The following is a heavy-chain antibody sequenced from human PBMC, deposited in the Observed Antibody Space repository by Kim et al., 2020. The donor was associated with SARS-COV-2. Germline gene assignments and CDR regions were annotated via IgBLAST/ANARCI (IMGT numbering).Heavy chain of an antibody. D-gene: IGHD3-22*01. J-gene: IGHJ3*02. V-gene: IGHV3-11*03. CDR1: GFTFSDYY. CDR2: ISSSSYT. CDR3: ARAYYDSSGYYFGYSHDAFDI. Sequence: GGSLRLSCAASGFTFSDYYMSWIRQAPGKGLEWVSYISSSSYTNYADSVKGRFTISRDNAKNSLYLQMNSLRAEDTAVYYCARAYYDSSGYYFGYSHDAFDIWGQGTMVTVSS.